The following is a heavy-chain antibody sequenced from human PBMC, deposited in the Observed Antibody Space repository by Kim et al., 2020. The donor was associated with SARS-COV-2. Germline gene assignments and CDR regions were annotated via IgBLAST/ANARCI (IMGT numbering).Heavy chain of an antibody. Sequence: GGSLRLSCVGSEFTFSRYWMTWVRQASGKGLEWVANIKEDGSEKNYVDSVKGRFTISRDNAKKSLYLEMNSLRAEDTALYYCARDLAGGVGAHCFDCWG. CDR3: ARDLAGGVGAHCFDC. J-gene: IGHJ4*01. V-gene: IGHV3-7*03. CDR1: EFTFSRYW. CDR2: IKEDGSEK. D-gene: IGHD1-26*01.